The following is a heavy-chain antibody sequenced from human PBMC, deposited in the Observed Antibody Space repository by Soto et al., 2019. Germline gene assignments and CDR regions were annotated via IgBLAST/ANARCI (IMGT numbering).Heavy chain of an antibody. D-gene: IGHD1-20*01. Sequence: GESLKISCKGSGYSFTSYWIGWVRQMPGKGLEWMGIIYPGDSDTRYSPSFRGQVTISADESITTASLQWSSLKASDTAMYYCARHGARITGPPPGFDPWGQGTLVIVSA. CDR2: IYPGDSDT. J-gene: IGHJ5*02. CDR3: ARHGARITGPPPGFDP. V-gene: IGHV5-51*01. CDR1: GYSFTSYW.